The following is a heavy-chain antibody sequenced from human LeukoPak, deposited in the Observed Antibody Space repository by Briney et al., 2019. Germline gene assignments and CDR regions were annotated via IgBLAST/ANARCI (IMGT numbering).Heavy chain of an antibody. V-gene: IGHV3-30*19. Sequence: GGSLRLSCAASGFTFSAYGMLWVRQAPGKGLEWVAVISYDGSNKYYADSVKGRFTISRDNSKNTLYLQMNSLRAEDTAVYYCARAHSSSWFHPFDYWGQGTLVTVSS. D-gene: IGHD6-13*01. CDR2: ISYDGSNK. CDR1: GFTFSAYG. J-gene: IGHJ4*02. CDR3: ARAHSSSWFHPFDY.